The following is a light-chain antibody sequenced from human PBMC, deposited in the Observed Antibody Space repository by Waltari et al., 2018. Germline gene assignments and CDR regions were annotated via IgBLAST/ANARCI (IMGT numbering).Light chain of an antibody. V-gene: IGKV3-11*01. J-gene: IGKJ2*01. CDR3: QQRGNWPSGYT. CDR2: GAS. Sequence: EIVLTQSPATLSLSPGERATLSCRASRSVGNYLAWYQQKPGQAPRLLLYGASIRATGIPARFSGSGSGTDFTLTISSLEPEDFAVYFCQQRGNWPSGYTFGQGTKLEIK. CDR1: RSVGNY.